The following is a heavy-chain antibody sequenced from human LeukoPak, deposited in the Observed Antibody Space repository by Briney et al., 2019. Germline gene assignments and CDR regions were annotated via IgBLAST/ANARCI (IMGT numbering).Heavy chain of an antibody. V-gene: IGHV4-59*01. Sequence: SETLSLTCTVSGGSISSYYWSWIRQPPGKGLEWIGYIYDSGSTNYNPSLKSRVTISVDTSKNQFSLKLSSVTAADTAVYYCARALKDSSGYYYEYYFDNWGRGNPVTVSS. D-gene: IGHD3-22*01. CDR3: ARALKDSSGYYYEYYFDN. J-gene: IGHJ4*02. CDR2: IYDSGST. CDR1: GGSISSYY.